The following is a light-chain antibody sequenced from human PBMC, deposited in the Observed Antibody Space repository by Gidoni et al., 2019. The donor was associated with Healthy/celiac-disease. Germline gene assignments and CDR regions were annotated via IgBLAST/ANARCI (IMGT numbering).Light chain of an antibody. V-gene: IGLV1-40*01. CDR1: SSNIGAGYD. Sequence: QSVLTQPPSVSGAPGQRVTISCTGSSSNIGAGYDVHWYQQLPGTAPKLLIYGNSNRPSGVPDRFSGSKPGTSASLAITGLQAEDEADYYCQSYDSSLSGSVFGGGTKQTVL. CDR3: QSYDSSLSGSV. J-gene: IGLJ3*02. CDR2: GNS.